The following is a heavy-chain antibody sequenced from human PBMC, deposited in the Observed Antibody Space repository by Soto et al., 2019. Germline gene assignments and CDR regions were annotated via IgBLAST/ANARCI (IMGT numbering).Heavy chain of an antibody. CDR3: AREANTIYAPHGLDV. CDR2: LSSGSFYI. V-gene: IGHV3-21*01. D-gene: IGHD3-3*01. J-gene: IGHJ6*02. CDR1: GFPFASYS. Sequence: GSLRLSSAVSGFPFASYSMSWVRQAPGQGLEWLASLSSGSFYIFHADSIRGRFTISRDDAKNLLFLQMNSLTIEDTATYYCAREANTIYAPHGLDVWGQGXAVTVYS.